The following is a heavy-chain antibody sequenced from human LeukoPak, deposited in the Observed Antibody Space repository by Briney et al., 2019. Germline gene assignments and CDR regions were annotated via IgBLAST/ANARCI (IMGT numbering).Heavy chain of an antibody. CDR2: IYSGGST. CDR1: GFPVSSNY. V-gene: IGHV3-53*01. Sequence: GGSLRLSCAASGFPVSSNYMSWVRPAPGKGLEWVSVIYSGGSTYYADSVKGRFTISRDNSKNTLYLQMNSLRAEDTAVYYCASGVYDSSGYLPDWGQGTLVTVSS. D-gene: IGHD3-22*01. J-gene: IGHJ4*02. CDR3: ASGVYDSSGYLPD.